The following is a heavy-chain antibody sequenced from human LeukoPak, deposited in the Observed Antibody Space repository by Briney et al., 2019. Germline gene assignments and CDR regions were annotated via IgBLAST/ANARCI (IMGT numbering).Heavy chain of an antibody. Sequence: ASXKVSCKASGYTFTTYDINWVRQATGQGLEWMGWMNPNSGNTGYAQKFQGRVTITRNTSISTAYMELSSLRSEDTAVYYCARTYWAETEEGNYYYMDVWGKGTTVTVSS. CDR2: MNPNSGNT. D-gene: IGHD7-27*01. V-gene: IGHV1-8*03. CDR1: GYTFTTYD. J-gene: IGHJ6*03. CDR3: ARTYWAETEEGNYYYMDV.